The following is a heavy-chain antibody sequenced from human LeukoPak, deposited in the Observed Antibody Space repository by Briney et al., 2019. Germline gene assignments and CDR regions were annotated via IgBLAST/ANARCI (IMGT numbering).Heavy chain of an antibody. Sequence: GGSLRLSCAASGFTFSSYWMSWVRQAPGKGLEWVANIKQDGSEKYYVDSVKGRFTISRDNAKNTLYLQMNSLRAEDTAVYYCARDPGVVVTANTNWSDPWGQGTLVTVSS. CDR1: GFTFSSYW. CDR2: IKQDGSEK. D-gene: IGHD2-21*02. V-gene: IGHV3-7*01. CDR3: ARDPGVVVTANTNWSDP. J-gene: IGHJ5*02.